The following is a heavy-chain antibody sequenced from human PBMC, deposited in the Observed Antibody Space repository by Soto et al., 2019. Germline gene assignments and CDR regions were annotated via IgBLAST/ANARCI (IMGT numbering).Heavy chain of an antibody. CDR3: AHRPYGDYGVGYFDY. V-gene: IGHV2-5*02. J-gene: IGHJ4*02. Sequence: QITLKESGPTLVKPTQTLTLTCTFSGFSLSTSGVGVGWIRQPPGKALEWLALIYWDDDKRDSPSLKSRLTITTDTSKNQVVHTMTNMDPVDTATYYCAHRPYGDYGVGYFDYWGQGTLVTVSS. D-gene: IGHD4-17*01. CDR1: GFSLSTSGVG. CDR2: IYWDDDK.